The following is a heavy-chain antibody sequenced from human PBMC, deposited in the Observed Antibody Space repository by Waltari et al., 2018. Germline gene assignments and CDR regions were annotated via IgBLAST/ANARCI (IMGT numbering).Heavy chain of an antibody. Sequence: QVQLVQSGAEVKKPGSSVKVSCKASGGTFSSYAISWVRQAPGQGLEWMGRIIPIFGTANYAQKFQGRVTITADKSTSTAYMELSSLRSEDTAVYYCARLRTPRVYYYYGMDVWGQGTTVTVSS. CDR1: GGTFSSYA. J-gene: IGHJ6*02. V-gene: IGHV1-69*08. CDR2: IIPIFGTA. CDR3: ARLRTPRVYYYYGMDV.